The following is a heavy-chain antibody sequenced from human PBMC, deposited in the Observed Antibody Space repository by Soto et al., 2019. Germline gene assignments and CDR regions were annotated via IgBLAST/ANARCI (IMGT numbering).Heavy chain of an antibody. J-gene: IGHJ5*02. Sequence: EGSLRLSCVASGFTFSRYGMHWVRQAPGKGLEWVAVIWNDGSKQVYDDSVKGRFTISRDNSKNTLYLEMDSLRDEDTSVYYCARDDDYEANAIDLWGQGTLVTVSS. CDR2: IWNDGSKQ. CDR3: ARDDDYEANAIDL. CDR1: GFTFSRYG. V-gene: IGHV3-33*01. D-gene: IGHD4-17*01.